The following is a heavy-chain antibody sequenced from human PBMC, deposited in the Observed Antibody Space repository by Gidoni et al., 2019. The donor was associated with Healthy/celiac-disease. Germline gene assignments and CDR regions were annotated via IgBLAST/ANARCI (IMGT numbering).Heavy chain of an antibody. CDR2: ISGSGGST. Sequence: EVQLLESGGGLVQPGGSLRLSCAASGFPFSSYAMSWVRQAPGKGLEWVSAISGSGGSTYYADSVKGRFTISRDNSKNTLYLQMNSLRAEDTAVYYCAKVGSGGDCYFDYWGQGTLVTVSS. V-gene: IGHV3-23*01. D-gene: IGHD2-21*02. J-gene: IGHJ4*02. CDR3: AKVGSGGDCYFDY. CDR1: GFPFSSYA.